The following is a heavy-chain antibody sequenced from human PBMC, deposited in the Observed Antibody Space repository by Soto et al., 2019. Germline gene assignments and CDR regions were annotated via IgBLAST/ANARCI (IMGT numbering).Heavy chain of an antibody. V-gene: IGHV4-31*03. CDR2: IYYTGVT. D-gene: IGHD2-2*01. J-gene: IGHJ5*02. CDR3: AREGSSTANWLDP. CDR1: GASLHIGGYY. Sequence: SETLSLTCTVSGASLHIGGYYWAWIRQNPGKGLEWIGYIYYTGVTYYNPSLGSRVNISVDTSKNQFSLELTSVTAADTAAYYCAREGSSTANWLDPWGQGLLVTVSS.